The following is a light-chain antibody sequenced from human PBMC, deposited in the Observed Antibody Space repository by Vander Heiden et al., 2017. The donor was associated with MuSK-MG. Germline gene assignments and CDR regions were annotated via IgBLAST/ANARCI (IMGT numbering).Light chain of an antibody. Sequence: QSALTQPASVSGSPGPSVTIACTGTSRYVGSYNRVDLYQQHPGKATTLMIHEVSTRLAGVSNRFSGSKSGTTASLTISGLQAEDEADYYCCSYAGSSTFVFGTGTKVTVL. CDR2: EVS. V-gene: IGLV2-23*02. CDR3: CSYAGSSTFV. CDR1: SRYVGSYNR. J-gene: IGLJ1*01.